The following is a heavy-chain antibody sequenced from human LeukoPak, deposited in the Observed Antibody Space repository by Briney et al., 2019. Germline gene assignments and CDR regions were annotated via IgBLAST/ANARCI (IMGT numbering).Heavy chain of an antibody. CDR2: ISGSGGST. J-gene: IGHJ4*02. CDR1: GFTFSSYA. Sequence: PGGSLRLSCAASGFTFSSYAMSWVRQAPGKGLEWVSVISGSGGSTYYADSVKGRFTISRDNSKNTLYLQMNSLRAEDTAVYYCAKDLGWYGLVSYWGQGTLVTVSS. D-gene: IGHD3-10*01. CDR3: AKDLGWYGLVSY. V-gene: IGHV3-23*01.